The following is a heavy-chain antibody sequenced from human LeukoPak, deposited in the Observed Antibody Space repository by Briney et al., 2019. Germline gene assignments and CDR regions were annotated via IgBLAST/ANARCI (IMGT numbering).Heavy chain of an antibody. Sequence: GGSLRLSCAASGFTFSSYGMHWVRQAPGKGLEWVAFIRYDGSNKYYADSAEGRFTISRDNAKNSLYLQMNSLRAEDTAVYYCARPHPNNNDSSGYYSWNDYWGQGTLVTVSS. CDR3: ARPHPNNNDSSGYYSWNDY. CDR2: IRYDGSNK. CDR1: GFTFSSYG. V-gene: IGHV3-30*02. J-gene: IGHJ4*02. D-gene: IGHD3-22*01.